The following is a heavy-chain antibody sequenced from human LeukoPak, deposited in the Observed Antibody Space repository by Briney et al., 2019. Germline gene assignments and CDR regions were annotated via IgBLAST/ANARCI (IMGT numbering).Heavy chain of an antibody. J-gene: IGHJ4*02. D-gene: IGHD3-10*01. V-gene: IGHV4-39*01. CDR3: ARTRYYYNSRSYGAPYYFDY. CDR2: IYYSGST. Sequence: SETLSLTCTVSGGSIRSSSYYWGWIRQPPGKGLEWIGSIYYSGSTYYNPSLKGRFTISVDTSKNQFSLKLSSVTAADTAVYYCARTRYYYNSRSYGAPYYFDYWGQGTLVTVSS. CDR1: GGSIRSSSYY.